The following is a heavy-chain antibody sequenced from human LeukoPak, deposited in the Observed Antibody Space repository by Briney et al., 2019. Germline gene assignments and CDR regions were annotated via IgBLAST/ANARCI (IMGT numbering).Heavy chain of an antibody. D-gene: IGHD3-3*01. CDR2: IIPVFGTP. J-gene: IGHJ4*02. V-gene: IGHV1-69*06. CDR3: ARERPARFPYFDY. CDR1: GGTFSNSG. Sequence: VASVEVSCKTSGGTFSNSGISWVRQAPGQGPEWMGGIIPVFGTPNYAQKFQGRLTITADRSTTTAYMELSSLTSDDTAVYYCARERPARFPYFDYWGQGTLVAVSS.